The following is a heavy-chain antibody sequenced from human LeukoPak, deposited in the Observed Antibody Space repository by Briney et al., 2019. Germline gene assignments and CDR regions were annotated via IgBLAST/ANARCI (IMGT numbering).Heavy chain of an antibody. J-gene: IGHJ4*02. CDR2: INTNTGNP. CDR1: GYTFTSDA. CDR3: ARELEGDSSGYYFMAY. D-gene: IGHD3-22*01. Sequence: ASVKVSCKASGYTFTSDAMNWVREAPGHGREWMGWINTNTGNPQYAHGFTGRFVFSLDTSVSTAYLQISSLKAEDTAVYYCARELEGDSSGYYFMAYWGQGTLVTVSS. V-gene: IGHV7-4-1*02.